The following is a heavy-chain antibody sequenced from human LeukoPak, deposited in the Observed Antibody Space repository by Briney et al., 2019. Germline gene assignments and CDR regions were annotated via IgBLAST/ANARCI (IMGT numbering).Heavy chain of an antibody. J-gene: IGHJ4*02. D-gene: IGHD3-22*01. Sequence: SQTLSLTCAVSGGSISSGGYSWSWIRQPPGKGLEWIGYIYYSGRTYSNPSLKNRVTISVDTSKSQFSLKLNSVTAADTAVYYCARGKKDYYDSSGTPYYFDYWGQGTLVTVSS. CDR2: IYYSGRT. V-gene: IGHV4-30-4*07. CDR3: ARGKKDYYDSSGTPYYFDY. CDR1: GGSISSGGYS.